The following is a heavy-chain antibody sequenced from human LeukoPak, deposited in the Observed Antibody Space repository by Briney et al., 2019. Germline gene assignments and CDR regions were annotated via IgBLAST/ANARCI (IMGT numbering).Heavy chain of an antibody. J-gene: IGHJ3*02. Sequence: ASVKVSCKASGYTFTSYDINWVRQATGQGLEWMGWTNPNSGNTGYAQKFQGRVTMTRNTSISTAYMELSSLRSEDTAVYYCASPIMTTATGAFDIWGQGTMVTVSS. V-gene: IGHV1-8*01. CDR3: ASPIMTTATGAFDI. D-gene: IGHD4-17*01. CDR2: TNPNSGNT. CDR1: GYTFTSYD.